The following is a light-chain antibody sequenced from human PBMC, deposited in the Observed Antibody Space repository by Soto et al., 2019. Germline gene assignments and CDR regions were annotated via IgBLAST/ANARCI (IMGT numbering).Light chain of an antibody. Sequence: EIVLTQSPATLSLSPGERATLSCRASQSVGSYLAWYQQKPGQAPRLLIYDASKKATGIAARFSGSGSGTDFILTISSLEPEDFATYYCQQRSNWPVAFGQGTKVEIK. V-gene: IGKV3-11*01. CDR3: QQRSNWPVA. CDR1: QSVGSY. CDR2: DAS. J-gene: IGKJ1*01.